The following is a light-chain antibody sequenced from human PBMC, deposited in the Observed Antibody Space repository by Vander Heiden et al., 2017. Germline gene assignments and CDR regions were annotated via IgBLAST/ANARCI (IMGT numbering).Light chain of an antibody. J-gene: IGLJ2*01. CDR1: QLGGIY. CDR3: QEWDSSTVV. Sequence: SSALTQPPSVSVSPGHTASITCAGDQLGGIYAWGDQQKPGPALVLVIYKESKRPAGMTERFSGSNSGNTATLTSSGTQAVDEDYYYWQEWDSSTVVFGGGTKLTVL. V-gene: IGLV3-1*01. CDR2: KES.